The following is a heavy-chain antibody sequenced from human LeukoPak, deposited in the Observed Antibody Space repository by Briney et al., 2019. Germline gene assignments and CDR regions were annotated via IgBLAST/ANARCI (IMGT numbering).Heavy chain of an antibody. CDR2: IIHSGST. D-gene: IGHD6-19*01. J-gene: IGHJ4*02. Sequence: SETLSLACAVDGGSFSGYYWGWVRQPPGKGRGWRGEIIHSGSTNYNPSLNSRVTISVDTSKHQFSLKLSSVTAADTAVYYCARGSVAGIPYYFDYWGQGTLVTVSS. V-gene: IGHV4-34*01. CDR1: GGSFSGYY. CDR3: ARGSVAGIPYYFDY.